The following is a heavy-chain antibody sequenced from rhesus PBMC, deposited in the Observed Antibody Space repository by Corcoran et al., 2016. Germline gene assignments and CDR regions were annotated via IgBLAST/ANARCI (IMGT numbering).Heavy chain of an antibody. J-gene: IGHJ4*01. D-gene: IGHD2-33*01. CDR1: GYTFTAYS. CDR2: VDPEDGEE. CDR3: ATDRQHQFDY. V-gene: IGHV1-111*02. Sequence: EVQLVQSGAEVQKPGASVNISCKASGYTFTAYSLHWVLPAPGKGLEWMGRVDPEDGEEIHAQKFQDRVTITADTSTDTAYMELSSLRSEDTAVYYCATDRQHQFDYWGQGVLVTVSS.